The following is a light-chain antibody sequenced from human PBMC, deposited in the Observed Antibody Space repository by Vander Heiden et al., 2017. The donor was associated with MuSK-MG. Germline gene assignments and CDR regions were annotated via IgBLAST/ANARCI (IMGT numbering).Light chain of an antibody. CDR1: QSVSNS. Sequence: EIVLTQSPATLSLSPGERATLSCRASQSVSNSLAWYQQKPGQAPRLLIYDASNRATGIPARFSGSGSGTDFTLTITIREPEDFVVYYCQQRSSWPPYTFGQGTKLEIK. CDR2: DAS. CDR3: QQRSSWPPYT. V-gene: IGKV3-11*01. J-gene: IGKJ2*01.